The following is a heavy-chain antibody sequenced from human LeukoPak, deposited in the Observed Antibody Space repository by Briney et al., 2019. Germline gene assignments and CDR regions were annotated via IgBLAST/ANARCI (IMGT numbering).Heavy chain of an antibody. J-gene: IGHJ6*04. CDR1: GFTFSSYW. CDR2: IKQDGSEK. CDR3: ARGQRDYYYGMDV. Sequence: GGSLRLSCAASGFTFSSYWMSWVRQAPGKGLEWVANIKQDGSEKYYVDSVKGRFTISRDNAKNSLYLQMNSLRAEDTAMYYCARGQRDYYYGMDVWDKGTTVTVSS. D-gene: IGHD1-1*01. V-gene: IGHV3-7*03.